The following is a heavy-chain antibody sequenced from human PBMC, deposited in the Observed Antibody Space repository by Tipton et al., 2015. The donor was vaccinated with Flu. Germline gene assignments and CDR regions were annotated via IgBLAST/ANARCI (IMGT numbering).Heavy chain of an antibody. V-gene: IGHV4-39*01. D-gene: IGHD3-10*02. CDR1: SGSIRSTNYF. CDR3: ARLSYYDVDLKNFYFDY. CDR2: IYPSGTT. J-gene: IGHJ4*02. Sequence: TLSLTCTVSSGSIRSTNYFCAWIRQPPGKRLELIGSIYPSGTTYYNPSLKSRVTISVDTSKSQFSLKLRSVTAADTAVHYCARLSYYDVDLKNFYFDYWGQGALVTVSS.